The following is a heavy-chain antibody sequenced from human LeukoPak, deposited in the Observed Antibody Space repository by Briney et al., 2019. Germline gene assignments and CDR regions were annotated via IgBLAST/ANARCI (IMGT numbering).Heavy chain of an antibody. CDR2: INHSGST. J-gene: IGHJ5*02. CDR3: AAALTKYCSGGSCYSRNWFDP. D-gene: IGHD2-15*01. V-gene: IGHV4-34*01. CDR1: GGSFNGQY. Sequence: PSETLSLTCAIYGGSFNGQYRSWIRQPPGKGLEWIGEINHSGSTNYNPSLKSRVTISVDTSKNQFSLKLSSVTAADTAVYYCAAALTKYCSGGSCYSRNWFDPWGQGTLVTVSS.